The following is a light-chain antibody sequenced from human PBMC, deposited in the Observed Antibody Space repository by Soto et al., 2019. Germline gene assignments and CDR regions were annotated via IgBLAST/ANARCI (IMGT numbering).Light chain of an antibody. J-gene: IGLJ2*01. Sequence: QSVLTQPPSASGTPGQTVSISCFGTSSNMRTNTVSWFQHLPGTAPKLIIYSNNQRPSGVPDRFSGSKSGTSASLAISGLQSEDEADYYCAAWDDSLNGVVFGGGTKLTVL. V-gene: IGLV1-44*01. CDR1: SSNMRTNT. CDR2: SNN. CDR3: AAWDDSLNGVV.